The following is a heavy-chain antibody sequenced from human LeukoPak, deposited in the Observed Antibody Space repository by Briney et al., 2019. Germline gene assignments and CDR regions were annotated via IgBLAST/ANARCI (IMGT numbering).Heavy chain of an antibody. CDR2: IYYRGSI. CDR3: ARAPIHGTQPIDY. J-gene: IGHJ4*02. D-gene: IGHD1-1*01. V-gene: IGHV4-31*03. Sequence: SETLSLTCTVSGDSISSGGYYWSWVRQHPGKGLEWIGYIYYRGSIYYNPSLKSRATMSVDASKNQFSLILSSVTAADTAVYYCARAPIHGTQPIDYWGQGVLVTVSS. CDR1: GDSISSGGYY.